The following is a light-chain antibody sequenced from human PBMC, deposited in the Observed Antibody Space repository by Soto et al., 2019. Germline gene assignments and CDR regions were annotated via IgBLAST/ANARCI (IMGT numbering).Light chain of an antibody. CDR2: ATS. J-gene: IGKJ5*01. Sequence: EVGLTQTPVTLSLSPEKRATVSCRASQRFSTNVAWYQQKPGQAPRLLIYATSTRATGIPARFSGSGSGTEFTLTISSLQSEDFAVYYCQQYNNWPPITFGQGTRLEIK. CDR1: QRFSTN. CDR3: QQYNNWPPIT. V-gene: IGKV3-15*01.